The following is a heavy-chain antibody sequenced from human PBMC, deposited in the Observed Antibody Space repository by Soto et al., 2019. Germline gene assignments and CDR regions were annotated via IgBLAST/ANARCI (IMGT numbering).Heavy chain of an antibody. CDR3: AKDPGDYPSDYFDY. CDR1: GFTFSSYA. CDR2: ISGSGFST. Sequence: EVQLLESGGGLVQPGGSLRRSCAASGFTFSSYAMSWVRQAPGKGLEWVSAISGSGFSTYYADSVKGRFTVSSDTSKNTLFLQMNRLRAEDTAVYYCAKDPGDYPSDYFDYWGQGTLVTVSS. V-gene: IGHV3-23*01. J-gene: IGHJ4*02. D-gene: IGHD4-17*01.